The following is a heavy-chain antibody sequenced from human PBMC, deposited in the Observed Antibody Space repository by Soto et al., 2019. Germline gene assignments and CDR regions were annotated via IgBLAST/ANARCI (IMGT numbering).Heavy chain of an antibody. J-gene: IGHJ4*02. D-gene: IGHD3-10*01. Sequence: PWETLSLTCTVSGGSISGYYWSWIRQPPGKGLEWIGYIYYSGSTNYNPSLKSRVTISVDTSKNQFSLKLSSVTAADTAVYYCARAQGSGFLVSWGQGTLVTVS. V-gene: IGHV4-59*01. CDR1: GGSISGYY. CDR2: IYYSGST. CDR3: ARAQGSGFLVS.